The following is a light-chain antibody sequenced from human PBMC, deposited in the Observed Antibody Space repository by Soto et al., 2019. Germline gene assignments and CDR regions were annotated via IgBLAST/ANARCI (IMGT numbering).Light chain of an antibody. CDR3: SSYASSTTPYV. V-gene: IGLV2-14*02. J-gene: IGLJ1*01. Sequence: ALTQPASVSGSPGQSITISCTGTSSDVGSYNLVSWYQQHPGKAPKLMIYEGSKRPSGVSNRFSGSKSGNTASLTISGLQAEDEADYYCSSYASSTTPYVFGTGTKVTVL. CDR1: SSDVGSYNL. CDR2: EGS.